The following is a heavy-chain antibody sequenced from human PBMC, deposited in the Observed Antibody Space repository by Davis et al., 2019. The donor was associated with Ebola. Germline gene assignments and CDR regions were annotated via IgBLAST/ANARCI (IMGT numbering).Heavy chain of an antibody. J-gene: IGHJ3*02. CDR2: IYYSGST. CDR3: ARGRLGVCGYRLCSAFDI. D-gene: IGHD5-18*01. V-gene: IGHV4-39*01. Sequence: MPGGSLRLSCTVSGGSISSSSYYWGWIRQPPGKGLEWIGSIYYSGSTYHNPSLKSRVTISVDTSKNQFSLKLSSVTAADTAVYYCARGRLGVCGYRLCSAFDIWGQGTMVTVSS. CDR1: GGSISSSSYY.